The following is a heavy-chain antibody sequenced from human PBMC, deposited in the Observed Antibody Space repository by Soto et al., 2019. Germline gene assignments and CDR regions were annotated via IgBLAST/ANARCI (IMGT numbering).Heavy chain of an antibody. CDR2: VYWSGST. CDR1: GGSISGYY. V-gene: IGHV4-59*01. CDR3: ARGGYGMDV. Sequence: WETLSLTCTVSGGSISGYYWSWLRQPPGKGLEWIGYVYWSGSTNYSPSLKSRVTISVDMSKNQFSLNVSSVTAADTAIYYCARGGYGMDVWGLGTMVTVSS. J-gene: IGHJ6*02.